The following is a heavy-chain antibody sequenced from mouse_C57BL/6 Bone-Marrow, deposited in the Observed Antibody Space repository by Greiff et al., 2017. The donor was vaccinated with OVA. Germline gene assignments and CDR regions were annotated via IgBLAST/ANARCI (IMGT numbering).Heavy chain of an antibody. V-gene: IGHV5-16*01. CDR1: GFTFSDYY. J-gene: IGHJ4*01. Sequence: EVKLMESEGGLVQPGSSMKLSCTASGFTFSDYYMAWVRQVPEKGLEWVANINYDGSSTYYLDSLKSRFIISRDNAKNILYLQMSSLKSEDTATYYCARDSHYGSSYVDYAMDYWGQGTSVTVSS. D-gene: IGHD1-1*01. CDR2: INYDGSST. CDR3: ARDSHYGSSYVDYAMDY.